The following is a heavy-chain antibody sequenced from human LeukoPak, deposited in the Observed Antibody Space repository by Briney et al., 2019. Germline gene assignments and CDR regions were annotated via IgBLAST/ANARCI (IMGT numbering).Heavy chain of an antibody. J-gene: IGHJ3*02. D-gene: IGHD3/OR15-3a*01. V-gene: IGHV4-39*01. CDR1: GGSISSSSYY. CDR3: ARPRGEDFWTVMGAFDI. Sequence: SETLSLTCTVSGGSISSSSYYWGWIRQPPGKGVEWIGSIYYSGSTYYNPSLKSRVTISVDTSKNQFSLKLSSVTAADTAVYYCARPRGEDFWTVMGAFDIWGQGTMVTVSS. CDR2: IYYSGST.